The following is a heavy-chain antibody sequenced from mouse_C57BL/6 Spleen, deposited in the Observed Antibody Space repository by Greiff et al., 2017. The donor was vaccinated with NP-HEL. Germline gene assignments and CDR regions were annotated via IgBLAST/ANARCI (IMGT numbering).Heavy chain of an antibody. CDR3: ARGVVATRSLAMDY. D-gene: IGHD1-1*01. Sequence: QVQLQQPGAELVKPGASVKLSCKASGYTFTSYWMHWVKQRPGQGLEWIGMIHPNSGSTNYNQKFKGKATLTVDTSSSTAYMQLSSLTSEDSAVYYCARGVVATRSLAMDYWGQGTSVTVSS. CDR1: GYTFTSYW. J-gene: IGHJ4*01. CDR2: IHPNSGST. V-gene: IGHV1-64*01.